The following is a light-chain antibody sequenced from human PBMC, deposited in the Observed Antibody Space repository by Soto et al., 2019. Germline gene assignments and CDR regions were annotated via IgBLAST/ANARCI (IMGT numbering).Light chain of an antibody. J-gene: IGLJ2*01. CDR2: EVS. CDR3: SSYAGSSNLGV. CDR1: SSDFGGYNY. V-gene: IGLV2-8*01. Sequence: QSVLTQPPSASGSPGQSVTISCTGTSSDFGGYNYVSWYQQHPGRAPKLMIYEVSKRPSGVPDRFSGSKSGNTASLTVSGLQPEDEADYYCSSYAGSSNLGVFGGGTKVTVL.